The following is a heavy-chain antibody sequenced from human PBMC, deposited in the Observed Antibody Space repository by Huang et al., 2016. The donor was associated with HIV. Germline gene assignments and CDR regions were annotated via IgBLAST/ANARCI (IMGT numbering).Heavy chain of an antibody. J-gene: IGHJ6*03. Sequence: QVQLVESGGGVVQPGRSLRLSCAASGFTFSSYAMHWVRQAPGKGLEWVAVISYDGSNKYYADSVKGRFTISRENSKNTLYLEMNSLRADDTAVYHCARQVGALSYYYYYYMDVWGKGITVTVSS. V-gene: IGHV3-30-3*01. CDR1: GFTFSSYA. CDR3: ARQVGALSYYYYYYMDV. D-gene: IGHD1-26*01. CDR2: ISYDGSNK.